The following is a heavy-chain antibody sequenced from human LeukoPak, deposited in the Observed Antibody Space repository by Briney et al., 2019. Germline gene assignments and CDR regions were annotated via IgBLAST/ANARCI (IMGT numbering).Heavy chain of an antibody. CDR2: IWYDGSNK. CDR1: GFTFSSYG. D-gene: IGHD6-19*01. Sequence: QAGGSLRLSCAASGFTFSSYGMHWVRQAPGKGLEWVAVIWYDGSNKYYADSVKGRFTISRDNSKNTLYLQMNSLRAEDTAVYYCAREPTHDYSSGWWVYFDYWGQGTLVTVSS. J-gene: IGHJ4*02. V-gene: IGHV3-33*01. CDR3: AREPTHDYSSGWWVYFDY.